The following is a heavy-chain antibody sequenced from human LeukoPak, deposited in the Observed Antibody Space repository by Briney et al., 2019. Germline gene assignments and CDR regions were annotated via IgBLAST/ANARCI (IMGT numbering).Heavy chain of an antibody. Sequence: ASVKVSCKASGYTFTGYYMHWVRQAPGQGLEWMGRINPNSGGTNYVRKFQGRVTMTRDTSISTAYMELSRLRSDDTAVYYCARAIRGYDILTGYSYYFDYWGQGTLVTVSS. V-gene: IGHV1-2*06. CDR3: ARAIRGYDILTGYSYYFDY. J-gene: IGHJ4*02. CDR1: GYTFTGYY. CDR2: INPNSGGT. D-gene: IGHD3-9*01.